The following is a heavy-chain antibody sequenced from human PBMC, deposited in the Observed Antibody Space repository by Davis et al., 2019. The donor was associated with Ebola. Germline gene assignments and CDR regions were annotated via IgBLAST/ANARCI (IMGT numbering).Heavy chain of an antibody. V-gene: IGHV1-8*02. Sequence: AASVKVSCKASGYTFTNYYLQWVRQATGQGLEWMGWMNPNSGNTGYAQKFQGRVTMTRNTSISTAYMELSSLRSEDTAVYYCARGGVWWDAFDIWGQGTMVTVSS. D-gene: IGHD2-15*01. CDR1: GYTFTNYY. CDR2: MNPNSGNT. J-gene: IGHJ3*02. CDR3: ARGGVWWDAFDI.